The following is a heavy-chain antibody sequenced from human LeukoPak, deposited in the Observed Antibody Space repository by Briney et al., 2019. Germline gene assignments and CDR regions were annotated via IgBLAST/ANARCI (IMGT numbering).Heavy chain of an antibody. D-gene: IGHD3-22*01. CDR1: GYTFTSYY. CDR2: INPSGGST. V-gene: IGHV1-46*01. CDR3: ARNVVVSTGFDY. J-gene: IGHJ4*02. Sequence: ASVKVSCKASGYTFTSYYMHWVRQAPGQGLEWIGIINPSGGSTSYAQKFQGRVTMTRDTSTGTVYMELSSLRSEDTAVYYCARNVVVSTGFDYWGQGTLVTVSS.